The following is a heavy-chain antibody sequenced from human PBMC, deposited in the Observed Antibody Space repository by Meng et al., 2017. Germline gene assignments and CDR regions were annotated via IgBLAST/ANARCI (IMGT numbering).Heavy chain of an antibody. V-gene: IGHV2-5*02. CDR3: AHRRGDSREGWFDP. CDR2: IYWDDDK. D-gene: IGHD2-21*02. Sequence: LNEAGPKPGKPTTTLKLTCTLSWFSISTSGGGVGWIRQPPGKALEWLALIYWDDDKRYSPSLKSRLTITKDTSKNQVVLTMTNMDPVDTATYYCAHRRGDSREGWFDPWGQGILVTVSS. CDR1: WFSISTSGGG. J-gene: IGHJ5*02.